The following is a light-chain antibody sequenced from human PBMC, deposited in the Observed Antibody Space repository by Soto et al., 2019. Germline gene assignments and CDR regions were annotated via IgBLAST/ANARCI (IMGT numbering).Light chain of an antibody. CDR2: EAS. J-gene: IGKJ2*01. Sequence: EIVVTQSPATLSVSPGGRATLSCRASQSVNTHLAWFQQRPGQAPRLLIYEASNRATGVPARFSGSGSGTEFTLTLSSLQSEDFAVYYCQQYHIWYTFGQGTELEI. V-gene: IGKV3-15*01. CDR3: QQYHIWYT. CDR1: QSVNTH.